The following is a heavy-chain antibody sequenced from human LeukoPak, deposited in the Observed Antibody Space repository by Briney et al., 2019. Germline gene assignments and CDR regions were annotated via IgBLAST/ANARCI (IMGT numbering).Heavy chain of an antibody. CDR3: ATRRGGPYPYYFDH. J-gene: IGHJ4*02. D-gene: IGHD1/OR15-1a*01. Sequence: SETLSLTCAVYGDSFSGYYWSWIRQAPGKGLEWIGEVNDRGTTNYNPNFKSRVTISVVTSSNQFSLKLTSVTVADTAIYFCATRRGGPYPYYFDHWDQGALVTVSS. CDR1: GDSFSGYY. CDR2: VNDRGTT. V-gene: IGHV4-34*01.